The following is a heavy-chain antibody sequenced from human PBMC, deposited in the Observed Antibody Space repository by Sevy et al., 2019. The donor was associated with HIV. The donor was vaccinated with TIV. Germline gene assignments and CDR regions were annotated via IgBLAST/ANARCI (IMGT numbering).Heavy chain of an antibody. CDR1: GFTFSNSW. Sequence: GSLRLSCAASGFTFSNSWMHWVRQAPGKGLVWVSRINTDGSITNYADSVRGRFTISRDNAKNTLYLQMNSLRVEDTAMYYCASHKSSTIDSWGQGTLVTVSS. V-gene: IGHV3-74*01. CDR3: ASHKSSTIDS. J-gene: IGHJ4*02. D-gene: IGHD6-6*01. CDR2: INTDGSIT.